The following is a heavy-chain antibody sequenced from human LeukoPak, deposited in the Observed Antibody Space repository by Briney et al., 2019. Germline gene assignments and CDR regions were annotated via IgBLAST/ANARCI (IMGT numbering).Heavy chain of an antibody. CDR2: IIPIFGTA. D-gene: IGHD5-24*01. V-gene: IGHV1-69*01. CDR3: ARDGDGYNWDWYFDL. Sequence: VASVKVSCKASGCTFSSYAISWVRQAPGQGLEWMGGIIPIFGTANYAQKFQGRVTITADESTSTAYMELSSLRSEDTAVYYCARDGDGYNWDWYFDLWGRGTLVTVSS. CDR1: GCTFSSYA. J-gene: IGHJ2*01.